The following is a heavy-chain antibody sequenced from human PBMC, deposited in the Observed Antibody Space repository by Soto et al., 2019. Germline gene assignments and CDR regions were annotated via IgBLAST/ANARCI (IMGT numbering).Heavy chain of an antibody. J-gene: IGHJ6*02. CDR1: GYKFSSYA. Sequence: GASGKVSCKASGYKFSSYAIHWVRQAPGQRLERMGWINVGNGNTKYSQKFHDRVTIIRDTSADTAYMEVSSLRSEDTAVYYCARSEETFIDVLTGMYLYYYYLGMDVWGQGTTVTVYS. CDR3: ARSEETFIDVLTGMYLYYYYLGMDV. CDR2: INVGNGNT. D-gene: IGHD3-9*01. V-gene: IGHV1-3*01.